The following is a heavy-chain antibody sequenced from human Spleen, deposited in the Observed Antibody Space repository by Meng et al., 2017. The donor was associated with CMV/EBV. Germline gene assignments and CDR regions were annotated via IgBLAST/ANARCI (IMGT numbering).Heavy chain of an antibody. J-gene: IGHJ3*02. CDR3: ARMQYQLPKFPLWNHNDDAFDI. V-gene: IGHV4-59*01. CDR2: IYYSGST. D-gene: IGHD2-2*01. CDR1: SYY. Sequence: SYYWSWIRQPPGKGLEWIGYIYYSGSTNYNPSLKSRVTISVDTSKNQFSLKLSSVTAADTAVYYCARMQYQLPKFPLWNHNDDAFDIWGQGTMVTVSS.